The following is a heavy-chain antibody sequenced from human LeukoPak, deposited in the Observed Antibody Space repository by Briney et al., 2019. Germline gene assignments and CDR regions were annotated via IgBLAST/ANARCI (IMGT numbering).Heavy chain of an antibody. CDR1: GFTVSSSY. V-gene: IGHV3-53*01. D-gene: IGHD2-2*01. CDR2: IYSGGSGST. Sequence: GGSLRLSCAPSGFTVSSSYMNWVRQAPGKGLEWVSVIYSGGSGSTYYADSVKGRFTISRDNSKNTLNLQMNSLRAEDTAVYYCAHRKATSWAHDYWGQVTLVTVTS. J-gene: IGHJ4*02. CDR3: AHRKATSWAHDY.